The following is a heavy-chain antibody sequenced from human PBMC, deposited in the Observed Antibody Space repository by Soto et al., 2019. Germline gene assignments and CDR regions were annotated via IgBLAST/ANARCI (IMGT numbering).Heavy chain of an antibody. CDR1: GFTFSSYW. CDR2: INSDGSAR. V-gene: IGHV3-74*01. Sequence: LRLSCAASGFTFSSYWMHWVRQAPGKGLVWVSRINSDGSARTYADSVRGRFTISRDNAKNTLYLQMNNLRAEDTAVYYCASRAYGIDPADYWGQGTLVTVSS. J-gene: IGHJ4*02. D-gene: IGHD4-17*01. CDR3: ASRAYGIDPADY.